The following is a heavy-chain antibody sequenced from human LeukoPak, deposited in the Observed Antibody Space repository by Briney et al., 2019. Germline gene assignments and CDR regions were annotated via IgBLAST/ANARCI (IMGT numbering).Heavy chain of an antibody. CDR2: IYYSGST. D-gene: IGHD6-19*01. Sequence: ETLSLTCTVSGGSISSYYWSWIRQPPGKGLEWIGYIYYSGSTNYNPSLKSRVTISVDTSKNQFSLKLSSVTAADTAVYYCARGIAVAYKNAYDYWGQGTLVTVSS. CDR1: GGSISSYY. V-gene: IGHV4-59*01. CDR3: ARGIAVAYKNAYDY. J-gene: IGHJ4*02.